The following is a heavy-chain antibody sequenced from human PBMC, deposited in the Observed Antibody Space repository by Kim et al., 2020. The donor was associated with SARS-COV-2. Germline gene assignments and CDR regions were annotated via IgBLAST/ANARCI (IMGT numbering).Heavy chain of an antibody. V-gene: IGHV2-5*02. Sequence: SGPTLVKPTQTLRLTCTFSGFSLRSNGMGVGWIRQPPGKGLEWLALIYWDDDKRYSPSLESRLTINKDTSKNQVVLTMTNMDPMDTGTYYCAQRTQPNRLGSWGQGTLVIVSS. J-gene: IGHJ5*02. D-gene: IGHD6-25*01. CDR2: IYWDDDK. CDR3: AQRTQPNRLGS. CDR1: GFSLRSNGMG.